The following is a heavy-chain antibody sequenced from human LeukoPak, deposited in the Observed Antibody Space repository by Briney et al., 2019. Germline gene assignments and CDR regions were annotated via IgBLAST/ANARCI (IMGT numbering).Heavy chain of an antibody. J-gene: IGHJ5*02. D-gene: IGHD5-24*01. V-gene: IGHV4-38-2*02. CDR2: IYHSGST. CDR1: GYSISSGYY. Sequence: PSETLSLTCTVSGYSISSGYYWGWIRQPPGKGLEWIGSIYHSGSTYYNPSLKSRVTISVDTSKNQFSLKLSSVTAADTAVYYCAREGDGYNVGNWFDPWGQGTLVTVSS. CDR3: AREGDGYNVGNWFDP.